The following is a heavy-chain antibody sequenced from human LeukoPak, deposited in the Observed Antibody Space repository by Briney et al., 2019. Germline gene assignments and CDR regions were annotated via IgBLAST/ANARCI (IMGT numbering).Heavy chain of an antibody. Sequence: GGSLRLSCAVSGFAVSSYWMNWVRQAPGKGLEWVSAISGSGGSTYYADSVKGRFTISRDNSKNTLYLQMNSLRAEDTAVYYCAKDMMGSSWFSLDYWGQGTLVTVSS. CDR1: GFAVSSYW. D-gene: IGHD6-13*01. CDR2: ISGSGGST. J-gene: IGHJ4*02. CDR3: AKDMMGSSWFSLDY. V-gene: IGHV3-23*01.